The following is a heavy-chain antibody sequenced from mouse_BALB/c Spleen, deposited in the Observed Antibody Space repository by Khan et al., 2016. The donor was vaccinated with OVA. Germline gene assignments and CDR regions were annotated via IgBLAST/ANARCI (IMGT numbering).Heavy chain of an antibody. CDR2: IDPSTDYT. V-gene: IGHV1-7*01. D-gene: IGHD1-1*01. CDR1: GYTFTSYW. J-gene: IGHJ3*01. Sequence: QVQLKQSGAELAKPGASVKMSCKASGYTFTSYWMHWVKQRPGQGLEWIGYIDPSTDYTEYNQKFRDKATLTVDKSSTTVYMQLTSLTSEDSAVYSGVNHGSSSAWFTYWGQGTLVTVSA. CDR3: VNHGSSSAWFTY.